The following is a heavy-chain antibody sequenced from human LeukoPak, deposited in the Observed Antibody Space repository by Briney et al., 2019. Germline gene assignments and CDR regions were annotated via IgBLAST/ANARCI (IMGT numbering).Heavy chain of an antibody. V-gene: IGHV4-4*07. J-gene: IGHJ6*03. CDR1: GGSISSYY. Sequence: PSETLSLTCTVSGGSISSYYWGWIRQPAGKGLEWIGRIYTSGSTNYNPSLKSRVTMSVDTSKNQFSLKLSSVTAADTAVYYCAREYSSSWYLYYYYYMDVWGKGTTVTVSS. CDR3: AREYSSSWYLYYYYYMDV. CDR2: IYTSGST. D-gene: IGHD6-13*01.